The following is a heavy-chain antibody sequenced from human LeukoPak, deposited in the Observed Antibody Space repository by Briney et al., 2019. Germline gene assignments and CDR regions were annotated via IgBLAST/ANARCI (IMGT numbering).Heavy chain of an antibody. CDR1: GFTFSSYS. J-gene: IGHJ4*02. V-gene: IGHV3-21*01. CDR2: ISTSSTYI. D-gene: IGHD1-20*01. Sequence: GGSLRLSCAASGFTFSSYSMNWVRQAPGEGLEWVSSISTSSTYIYYADSVKGRFTISRDNAKNSLYLQMNNLRAEDTAVYYCARDPPFIIGTTFFDYWGQGTLVTVSS. CDR3: ARDPPFIIGTTFFDY.